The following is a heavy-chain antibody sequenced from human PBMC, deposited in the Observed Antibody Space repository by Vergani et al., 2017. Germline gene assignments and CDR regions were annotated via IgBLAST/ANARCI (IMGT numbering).Heavy chain of an antibody. J-gene: IGHJ6*02. CDR3: ARDCTSGGCPDNYEMDV. V-gene: IGHV3-21*06. D-gene: IGHD2-8*01. CDR2: IGSSGPYI. Sequence: VQLVESGGGLVKPGGSLRLSCAASGFTFSDFSMSSVRQAPGKGLEWVAFIGSSGPYINYADSVKGRFIISRDNTNNSLFLQLRSLRAEDAAVYYCARDCTSGGCPDNYEMDVWGQGATVTVSS. CDR1: GFTFSDFS.